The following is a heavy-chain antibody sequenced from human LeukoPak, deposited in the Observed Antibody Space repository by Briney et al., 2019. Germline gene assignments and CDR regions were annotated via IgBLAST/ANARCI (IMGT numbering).Heavy chain of an antibody. CDR2: ISSSSSYI. CDR3: ARAEGYGAFDI. Sequence: GGSLRLSCAASGFTFSSYSMNWVRQAPGKGLEWVSSISSSSSYIYYADSVKGRFTISRDNAKNSLYLQMNSLRAEDTAVSYCARAEGYGAFDIWGQGTMVTVSS. J-gene: IGHJ3*02. D-gene: IGHD6-13*01. CDR1: GFTFSSYS. V-gene: IGHV3-21*01.